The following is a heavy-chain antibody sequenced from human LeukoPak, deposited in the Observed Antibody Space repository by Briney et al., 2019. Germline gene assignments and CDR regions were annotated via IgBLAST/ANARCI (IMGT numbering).Heavy chain of an antibody. J-gene: IGHJ4*02. D-gene: IGHD3-22*01. V-gene: IGHV1-8*01. CDR3: ARGCLGGSGYYLYYFDY. CDR1: GSTFTSYD. CDR2: INPNSGNT. Sequence: ASVKVSCKSSGSTFTSYDINWVRQPTGQGLELMGWINPNSGNTGYEQKLQGRVTMTRNTSISTDYMELSSLRSEETAVYYCARGCLGGSGYYLYYFDYWGQGNLVTVSS.